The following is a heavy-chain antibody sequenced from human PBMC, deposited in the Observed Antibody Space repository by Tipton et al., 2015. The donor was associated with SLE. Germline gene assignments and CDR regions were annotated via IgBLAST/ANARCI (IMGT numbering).Heavy chain of an antibody. CDR3: ARQPVYYYYYMDV. CDR2: TYYSETA. J-gene: IGHJ6*03. CDR1: GGSGSSNTYY. V-gene: IGHV4-39*01. Sequence: TLSLTCSVSGGSGSSNTYYWGWIRQPPGKGLEWIGNTYYSETAYYNPSLKSRVTISVDTSKNRFSLKLSSVTAADTAVYYCARQPVYYYYYMDVWGKGTPVTVSS.